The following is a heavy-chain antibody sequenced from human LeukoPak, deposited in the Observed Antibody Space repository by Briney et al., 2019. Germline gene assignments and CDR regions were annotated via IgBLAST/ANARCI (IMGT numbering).Heavy chain of an antibody. V-gene: IGHV3-11*01. J-gene: IGHJ5*02. D-gene: IGHD6-13*01. CDR2: ISSSGSTI. CDR1: GFTFSDYY. Sequence: GGSLRLSCAASGFTFSDYYMSWIRRAPGKGLEWVSYISSSGSTIYCADSVKGRFTISRDNAKNSLYLQMNSLRAEDTAVYYCARHPTAAAGFNWFDPWGQGTLVTVSS. CDR3: ARHPTAAAGFNWFDP.